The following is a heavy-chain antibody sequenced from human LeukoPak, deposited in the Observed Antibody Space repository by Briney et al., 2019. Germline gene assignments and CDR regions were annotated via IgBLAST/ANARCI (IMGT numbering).Heavy chain of an antibody. V-gene: IGHV3-30*18. CDR3: AKDFGGGYVPYFFEN. CDR1: GFTFSTSG. Sequence: GGSLRLSCAASGFTFSTSGMHWVRQAPGKGLEWVALISYDGKKTFYPDSVKGRFSISRDNSNSTLYLQMKSLRPEDTAVYYCAKDFGGGYVPYFFENWGQGTLITVSS. D-gene: IGHD3-16*01. CDR2: ISYDGKKT. J-gene: IGHJ4*02.